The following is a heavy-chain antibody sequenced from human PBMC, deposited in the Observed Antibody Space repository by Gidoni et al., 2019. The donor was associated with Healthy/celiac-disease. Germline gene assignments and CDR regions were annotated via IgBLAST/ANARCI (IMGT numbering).Heavy chain of an antibody. CDR2: INHSGST. J-gene: IGHJ4*02. CDR1: GASFSGYY. D-gene: IGHD3-10*01. CDR3: ARGKYGSGSYWGY. V-gene: IGHV4-34*01. Sequence: QVQLQQWGAGLLKPSETLSLTCAVYGASFSGYYWSWIRQPPGKGLEWIGEINHSGSTNYNPSLKSRVTISVDTSKNQFSLKLSSVTAADTAVYYCARGKYGSGSYWGYWGQGTLVTVSS.